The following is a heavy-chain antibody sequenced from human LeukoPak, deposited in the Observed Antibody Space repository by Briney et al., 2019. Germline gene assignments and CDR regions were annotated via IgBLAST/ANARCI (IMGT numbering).Heavy chain of an antibody. Sequence: ASVKVSCKTSGGTFNNSAISWVRQAPGQGLEWLGGIMPLFGTAGYAQKFQGKVTITKDESTRTVYLELTSLTSDDTAVYYCARDVHGDYGSGWFDPWGQGTLVSVSS. D-gene: IGHD4-17*01. CDR3: ARDVHGDYGSGWFDP. CDR1: GGTFNNSA. V-gene: IGHV1-69*05. J-gene: IGHJ5*02. CDR2: IMPLFGTA.